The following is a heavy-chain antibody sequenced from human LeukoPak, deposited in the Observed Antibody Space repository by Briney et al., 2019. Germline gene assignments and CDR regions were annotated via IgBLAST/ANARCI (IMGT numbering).Heavy chain of an antibody. CDR3: ARDRGGGYNFFDY. V-gene: IGHV4-31*03. CDR2: IYYSGST. J-gene: IGHJ4*02. CDR1: GDSINSGGYF. Sequence: ASETLSLTCTVSGDSINSGGYFWSWIRQHPGKGLEWIGYIYYSGSTYYNPSLKSRVTISVDTSKNQFSLKLSSVTAADTAVYYCARDRGGGYNFFDYWGQGTLVTVSS. D-gene: IGHD5-24*01.